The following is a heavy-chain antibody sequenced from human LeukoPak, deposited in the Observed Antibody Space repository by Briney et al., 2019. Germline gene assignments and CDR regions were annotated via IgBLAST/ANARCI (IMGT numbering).Heavy chain of an antibody. D-gene: IGHD6-19*01. CDR3: ARGGSGWFYYYYYMDV. CDR2: INPNSGGT. Sequence: ASVKVSCKASGYTFTGYYMHWVRQAPGQGLEWMGWINPNSGGTNYAQKFQGRVTMTRDTSISTAYTELSRLRSDDTAVYYCARGGSGWFYYYYYMDVWGKGTTVTVSS. CDR1: GYTFTGYY. V-gene: IGHV1-2*02. J-gene: IGHJ6*03.